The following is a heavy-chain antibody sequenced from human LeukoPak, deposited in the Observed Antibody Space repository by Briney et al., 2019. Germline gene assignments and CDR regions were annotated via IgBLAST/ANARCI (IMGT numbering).Heavy chain of an antibody. CDR2: INPNSGGT. D-gene: IGHD3-10*01. Sequence: ASVKVSCKASGYTFTGYYMHLVRHAPGQRLELMGWINPNSGGTNYAQKFQGRVTMTRDTSISTAYMELSRLRSDDTAVYYCARGRITMVRGVIITCWFDPWGQGTLVTVSS. CDR1: GYTFTGYY. J-gene: IGHJ5*02. CDR3: ARGRITMVRGVIITCWFDP. V-gene: IGHV1-2*02.